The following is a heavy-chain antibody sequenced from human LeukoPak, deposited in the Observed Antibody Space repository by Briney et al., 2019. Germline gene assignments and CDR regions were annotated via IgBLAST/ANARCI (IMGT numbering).Heavy chain of an antibody. J-gene: IGHJ4*02. CDR2: IKQDGSEK. V-gene: IGHV3-7*04. Sequence: GGSLRLSCAASGFTFSSYWMSWVRQAPGKGLEWVANIKQDGSEKYYVDSVKGRFTISRDNAKNSLYLQMNSLRAEDTAVYYCARGILTGYYVGNFDYWGQGTLVTVSS. CDR1: GFTFSSYW. CDR3: ARGILTGYYVGNFDY. D-gene: IGHD3-9*01.